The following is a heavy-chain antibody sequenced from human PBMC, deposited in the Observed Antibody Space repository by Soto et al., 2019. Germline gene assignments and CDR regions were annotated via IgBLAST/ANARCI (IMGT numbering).Heavy chain of an antibody. J-gene: IGHJ5*02. CDR2: IYYSGIT. CDR1: GGSIDYYY. D-gene: IGHD5-18*01. Sequence: TSETLSLTCTVSGGSIDYYYWNWILQPPGKGLEWIGNIYYSGITSYNPSPKSRVTISLDPSKNQFSLKLSSVTAADTAVYYCERGDTAPATGWFHPWGPGTLVTVSS. V-gene: IGHV4-59*01. CDR3: ERGDTAPATGWFHP.